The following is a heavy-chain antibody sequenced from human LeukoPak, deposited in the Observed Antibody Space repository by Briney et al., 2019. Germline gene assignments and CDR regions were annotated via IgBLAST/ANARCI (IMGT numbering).Heavy chain of an antibody. CDR2: IYYSGST. CDR3: ARVGYCSGGSCYSDYFDY. V-gene: IGHV4-59*01. D-gene: IGHD2-15*01. CDR1: GGSISSYY. Sequence: TSSETLSLTCTVSGGSISSYYWSWIRQPPGKGLEWIGYIYYSGSTNYNPSLKSRVTISVDTSKNQFSLKLSPVTAADTAVYYCARVGYCSGGSCYSDYFDYWGQGTLVTVSS. J-gene: IGHJ4*02.